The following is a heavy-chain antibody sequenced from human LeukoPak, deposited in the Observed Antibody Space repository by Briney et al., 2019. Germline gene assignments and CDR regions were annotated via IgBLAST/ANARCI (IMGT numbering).Heavy chain of an antibody. CDR3: VRRGRNYYYAMDV. Sequence: GESLKISCKASGYTFTNYWIGWVRQMPGKGLEWMGLIYPGDSDTRYSPSFQGQVTISVDKSISTAYLQWSSLQASDSAMYYCVRRGRNYYYAMDVWGQGTTVTVPS. CDR1: GYTFTNYW. J-gene: IGHJ6*02. V-gene: IGHV5-51*01. CDR2: IYPGDSDT. D-gene: IGHD3-16*01.